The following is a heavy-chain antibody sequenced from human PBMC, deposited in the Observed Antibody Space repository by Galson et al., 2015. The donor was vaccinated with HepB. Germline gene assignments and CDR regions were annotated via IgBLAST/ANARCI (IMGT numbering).Heavy chain of an antibody. D-gene: IGHD3-9*01. Sequence: SLRLSCAASGFTFSNAWMNWVRQAPGKGLEWVGRIKSKTDGGTTDYAAPVKGRFTISRDDSKNTLYLQMNSLKTEDTAVYYCTTMSKRGIYDILTGYYNVWDYWGQGTLVTVSS. CDR2: IKSKTDGGTT. CDR3: TTMSKRGIYDILTGYYNVWDY. CDR1: GFTFSNAW. V-gene: IGHV3-15*07. J-gene: IGHJ4*02.